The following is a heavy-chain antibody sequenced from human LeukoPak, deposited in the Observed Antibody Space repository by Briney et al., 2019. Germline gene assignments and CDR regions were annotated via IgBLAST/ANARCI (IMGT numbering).Heavy chain of an antibody. CDR1: GYTFTSYS. CDR2: ISDGGETI. Sequence: GGSLRLSCAASGYTFTSYSMNWVRQAPGKGLEWVSYISDGGETIYYADSVKGRFTISRDNAKNSLYLQMSSLRAEDTAVYYCARDCGTTSCYDSPDFDYWGQGTLVTVSS. CDR3: ARDCGTTSCYDSPDFDY. V-gene: IGHV3-48*01. D-gene: IGHD2-2*01. J-gene: IGHJ4*02.